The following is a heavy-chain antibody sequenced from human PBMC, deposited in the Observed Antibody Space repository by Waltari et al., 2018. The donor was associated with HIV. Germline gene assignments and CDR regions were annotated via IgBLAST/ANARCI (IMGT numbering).Heavy chain of an antibody. CDR1: REPLARYD. CDR3: ARARSGWYAPHMDV. V-gene: IGHV1-8*01. Sequence: HLAQSGAEARRPGASVTVFCQSSREPLARYDVHWVRQATGQGLEWMAWMNPNSGNTGYAQRFQGRVTMTRNTSISTAYMGLSSLRSGDTAVYYCARARSGWYAPHMDVWGQGTPVTVSS. J-gene: IGHJ6*02. D-gene: IGHD6-19*01. CDR2: MNPNSGNT.